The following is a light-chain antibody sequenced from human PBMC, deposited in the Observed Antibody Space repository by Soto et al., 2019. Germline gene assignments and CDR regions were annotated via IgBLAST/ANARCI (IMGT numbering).Light chain of an antibody. Sequence: EIVLTQSPDTLSLSPGERGALSCRASQSVGSHLAWYQQKPGQAPRLLIYDASNRATGIPVRFSGSGSETDFTLTISGLEPEDFAVYYCQQRSNWPLMYTFGQGTKLEIK. CDR2: DAS. CDR3: QQRSNWPLMYT. CDR1: QSVGSH. J-gene: IGKJ2*01. V-gene: IGKV3-11*01.